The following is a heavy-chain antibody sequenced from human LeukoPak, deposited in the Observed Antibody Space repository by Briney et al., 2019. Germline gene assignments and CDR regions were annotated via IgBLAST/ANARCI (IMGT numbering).Heavy chain of an antibody. CDR2: IASETYGGTA. CDR3: TRDQTPYY. J-gene: IGHJ4*02. CDR1: GFTFSNHG. V-gene: IGHV3-49*04. Sequence: GGSLRLSCAASGFTFSNHGMNWVRQAPGKGLEWVGFIASETYGGTAEYAASVKGRFTISRDDSKSIAYLQMNSLKTEDTAVYYCTRDQTPYYWGQGTLVTVSS.